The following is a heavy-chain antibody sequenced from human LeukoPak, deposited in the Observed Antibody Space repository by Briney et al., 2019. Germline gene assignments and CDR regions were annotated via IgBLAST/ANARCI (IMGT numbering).Heavy chain of an antibody. V-gene: IGHV3-48*03. CDR3: ARASYNSDWYFDQ. CDR2: ISTSGSII. CDR1: GFTFRSHE. D-gene: IGHD6-19*01. Sequence: PGGSLRLSCAVSGFTFRSHEMNWVRQAPGKGLEWISYISTSGSIIYYADSVKGRFTISRDNARNSLFLQMGSLKVEATAVYYCARASYNSDWYFDQWGQGTLVTVSS. J-gene: IGHJ4*02.